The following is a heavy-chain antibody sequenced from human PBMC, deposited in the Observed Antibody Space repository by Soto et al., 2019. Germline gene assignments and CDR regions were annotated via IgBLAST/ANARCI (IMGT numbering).Heavy chain of an antibody. CDR1: GGTFSRYS. D-gene: IGHD2-2*01. CDR2: IIPIFGIA. V-gene: IGHV1-69*02. CDR3: AGGGRERETGLAPAAIDGMDA. Sequence: QVQLVQSGAEVKKPGSSVKVSCKASGGTFSRYSITWVRQAPGHGLEWIGRIIPIFGIASYAQKFQGRVTITADESTSTAHTGPSSLRSDDTAVYYCAGGGRERETGLAPAAIDGMDAWGQGATVTVS. J-gene: IGHJ6*02.